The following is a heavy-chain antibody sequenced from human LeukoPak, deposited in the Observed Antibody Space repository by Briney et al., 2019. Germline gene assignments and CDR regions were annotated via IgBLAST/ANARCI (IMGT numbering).Heavy chain of an antibody. CDR1: GFTFSSYA. J-gene: IGHJ4*02. CDR3: AKGEWLPYYFDS. CDR2: ISGSGGST. D-gene: IGHD5-12*01. Sequence: PGGSLRLSCAASGFTFSSYAMSWVRQAPGKGLEWVSVISGSGGSTYYADSVKGRFTISRDNSKNTLYLQMNSLRVEDTAVYCCAKGEWLPYYFDSWGQGTLVTVSS. V-gene: IGHV3-23*01.